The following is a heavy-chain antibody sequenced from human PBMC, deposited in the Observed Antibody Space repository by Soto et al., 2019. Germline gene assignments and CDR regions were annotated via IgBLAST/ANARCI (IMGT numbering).Heavy chain of an antibody. CDR1: GGSFSGYY. D-gene: IGHD3-22*01. J-gene: IGHJ6*02. CDR3: ARDFLYYYDSSGYYYSYYYYGMDV. CDR2: INHSGST. Sequence: SETLSLTCAVYGGSFSGYYWSWIRQPPGKGLEWIGEINHSGSTNYNPSLKSRVTISVDTSKNQFSLKLSSVTAADTAVYYCARDFLYYYDSSGYYYSYYYYGMDVWGQGATVTVSS. V-gene: IGHV4-34*01.